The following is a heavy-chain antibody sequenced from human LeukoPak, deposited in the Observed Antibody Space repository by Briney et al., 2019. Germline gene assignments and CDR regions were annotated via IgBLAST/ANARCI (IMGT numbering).Heavy chain of an antibody. CDR1: GFTFSSYA. J-gene: IGHJ3*02. V-gene: IGHV3-23*01. D-gene: IGHD2-2*01. CDR3: AKSNGDIVVVPAATDAFDI. CDR2: ISGSGGST. Sequence: GGSLRLSCAASGFTFSSYAMSWVRQAPGKGLEWVSAISGSGGSTYYAHSVKGRFTISRDNSKNTLYLQMNSLRAEDTAVYYCAKSNGDIVVVPAATDAFDIWGQGTMVTVSS.